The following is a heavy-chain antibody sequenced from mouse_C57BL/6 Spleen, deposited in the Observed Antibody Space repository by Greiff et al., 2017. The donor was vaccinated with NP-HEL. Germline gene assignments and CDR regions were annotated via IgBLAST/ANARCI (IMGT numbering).Heavy chain of an antibody. CDR3: ARDKDYGSSYVGWYFDV. J-gene: IGHJ1*03. V-gene: IGHV3-1*01. CDR1: GYSITSGYD. D-gene: IGHD1-1*01. Sequence: EVKVEESGPGMVKPSQSLSLTCTVTGYSITSGYDWHWIRHFPGNKLEWMGYISYSGSTNYNPSLKSRISITHDTSKNHFFLKLNSVTTEDTATYYCARDKDYGSSYVGWYFDVWGTGTTVTVSS. CDR2: ISYSGST.